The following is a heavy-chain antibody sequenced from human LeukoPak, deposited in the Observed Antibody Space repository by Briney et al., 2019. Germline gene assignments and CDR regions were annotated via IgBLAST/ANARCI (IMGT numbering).Heavy chain of an antibody. CDR2: INHSGST. Sequence: SETLSLTCAVYGGSFSGYYWSWIRQPPGKGLEWIGEINHSGSTNYNPSLKSRATISVDTSKTQFSLRVRSVTAADTGVYFCARIYGVTRASHYYYMDVWGKGTTVTISS. CDR3: ARIYGVTRASHYYYMDV. V-gene: IGHV4-34*01. J-gene: IGHJ6*03. CDR1: GGSFSGYY. D-gene: IGHD2-21*02.